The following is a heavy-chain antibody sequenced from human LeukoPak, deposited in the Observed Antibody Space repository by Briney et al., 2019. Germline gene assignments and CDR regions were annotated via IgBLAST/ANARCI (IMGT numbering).Heavy chain of an antibody. Sequence: PSQTLSLTCTVSGGSISSGGYSWSWIRQHPGKGLEWIGYIYYSGSTYYNPSLKSRVTISVDTSENQFSLKLSSVTAADTAVYYCARGRRYDYVWGSYRNIDYWGQGTLVTVSS. V-gene: IGHV4-31*03. CDR3: ARGRRYDYVWGSYRNIDY. CDR2: IYYSGST. D-gene: IGHD3-16*02. CDR1: GGSISSGGYS. J-gene: IGHJ4*02.